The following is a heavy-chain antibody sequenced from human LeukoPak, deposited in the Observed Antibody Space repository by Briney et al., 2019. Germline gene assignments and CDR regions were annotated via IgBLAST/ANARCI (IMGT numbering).Heavy chain of an antibody. CDR1: GFTFSRYW. CDR3: ARDGSRGGDNDN. Sequence: GGSLRLSCAASGFTFSRYWMNWVRQAPGKGLEWVAKIKQDESEKYYVDSVKGRFTISRDNAKNSLYLQMSSLRAEDTAVYYCARDGSRGGDNDNWGQGTLVTVSS. CDR2: IKQDESEK. V-gene: IGHV3-7*03. D-gene: IGHD4-17*01. J-gene: IGHJ4*02.